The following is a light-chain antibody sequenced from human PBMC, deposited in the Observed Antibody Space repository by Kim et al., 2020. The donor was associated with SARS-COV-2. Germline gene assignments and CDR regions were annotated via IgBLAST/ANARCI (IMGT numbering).Light chain of an antibody. CDR3: NSRDSSGNHHYV. V-gene: IGLV3-19*01. J-gene: IGLJ1*01. CDR2: GKN. CDR1: SLRSYH. Sequence: LGQTVMITCQGDSLRSYHASWYQQKPGQAPVLVIYGKNNRPSGIPDRFSGSSSGNTASLTITGAQAEDEADYYCNSRDSSGNHHYVFGTGTKVTVL.